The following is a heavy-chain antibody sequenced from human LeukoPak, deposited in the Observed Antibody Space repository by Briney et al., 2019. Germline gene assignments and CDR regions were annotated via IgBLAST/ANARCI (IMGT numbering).Heavy chain of an antibody. V-gene: IGHV3-43D*04. J-gene: IGHJ4*02. D-gene: IGHD4-11*01. CDR3: AKADYSKYGGVDY. Sequence: GGSLRLSCAASGFTFDDYAMHWVRQAPGKGLEWVSLISWDGGSTYYADSVKGRFTISRDNSKNSLYLQMNSLRAEDTALYYCAKADYSKYGGVDYGGQGTLVTVSS. CDR1: GFTFDDYA. CDR2: ISWDGGST.